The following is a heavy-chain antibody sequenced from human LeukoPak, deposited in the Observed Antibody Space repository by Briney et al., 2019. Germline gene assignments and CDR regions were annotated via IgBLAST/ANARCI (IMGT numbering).Heavy chain of an antibody. Sequence: KPSETLSLTCSVYGGSFSGYYWSWIRQPRGKGLEWIGEINHSGSTNYNPSLKSRVTISVDTSKNQFSLKLSSVTAADTAVYYCARPAVVTAALDIWGQGTMVTVSS. D-gene: IGHD2-2*01. CDR2: INHSGST. CDR1: GGSFSGYY. CDR3: ARPAVVTAALDI. J-gene: IGHJ3*02. V-gene: IGHV4-34*01.